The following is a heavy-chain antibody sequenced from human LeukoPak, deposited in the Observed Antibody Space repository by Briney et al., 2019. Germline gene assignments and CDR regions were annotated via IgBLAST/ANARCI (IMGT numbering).Heavy chain of an antibody. CDR1: GGSISSGSYY. CDR2: VYTSGST. D-gene: IGHD6-19*01. Sequence: SETLSLTCTVSGGSISSGSYYWGWIRQPPGRGLEWIGRVYTSGSTNYNPSLKSRVTISFDTSKNQFSLKLSSVTAVDTAVYYCARTAVAGTINFWGQGTLVTVSS. CDR3: ARTAVAGTINF. J-gene: IGHJ4*02. V-gene: IGHV4-61*02.